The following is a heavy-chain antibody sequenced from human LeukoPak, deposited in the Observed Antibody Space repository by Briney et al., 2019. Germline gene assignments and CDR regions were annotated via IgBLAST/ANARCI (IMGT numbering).Heavy chain of an antibody. CDR1: GGSFSGYY. D-gene: IGHD2-15*01. Sequence: SETLSLTCAVYGGSFSGYYWSWIRQPPGKGLEWIGEINHSGSTNYNPSLKSRVTISVDTSKNQFSLKLSSVTAADTAVYYCAKVGYSGVNYFDYWGQGTLVTVSS. CDR3: AKVGYSGVNYFDY. V-gene: IGHV4-34*01. CDR2: INHSGST. J-gene: IGHJ4*02.